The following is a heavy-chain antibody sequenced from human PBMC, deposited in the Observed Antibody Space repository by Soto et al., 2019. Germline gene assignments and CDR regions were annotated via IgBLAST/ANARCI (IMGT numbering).Heavy chain of an antibody. CDR3: ARQRFLEWFVHPFDP. Sequence: GASVKVSCKASGYTFTSYYMHWVRQAPGRGLEWMGIINPSGGSTSYAQKFQGRVTMTRDTSTSTVYMELSSLRSEDTAVYYCARQRFLEWFVHPFDPWGQGTLVTVSS. J-gene: IGHJ5*02. V-gene: IGHV1-46*01. D-gene: IGHD3-3*01. CDR2: INPSGGST. CDR1: GYTFTSYY.